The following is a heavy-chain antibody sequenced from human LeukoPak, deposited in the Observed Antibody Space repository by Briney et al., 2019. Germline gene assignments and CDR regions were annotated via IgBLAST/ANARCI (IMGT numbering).Heavy chain of an antibody. CDR2: ISSSSSYI. J-gene: IGHJ4*02. D-gene: IGHD2-2*01. CDR3: AKDSARYCSSTSCYRPPTD. CDR1: GFTFSNYA. V-gene: IGHV3-21*04. Sequence: GGSLRLSCAASGFTFSNYAMSWVRQAPGKGLEWVSSISSSSSYIYYADSVKGRFTISRDNAKNSLYLQMNSLRAEDTALYYCAKDSARYCSSTSCYRPPTDWGQGTLVTVSS.